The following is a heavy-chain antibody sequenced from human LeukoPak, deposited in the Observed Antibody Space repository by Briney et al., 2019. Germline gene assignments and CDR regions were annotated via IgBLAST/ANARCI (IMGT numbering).Heavy chain of an antibody. D-gene: IGHD3-10*01. CDR3: ARRVPSGSGSYDFDY. CDR1: GGSISSDSYY. J-gene: IGHJ4*02. Sequence: SETLSLTCTVSGGSISSDSYYWGWIRHPPGKGLEWLGSINYSGTTYYNPSLKSRVTISVDTSKNQFSLKVSSVTAADTAVYYCARRVPSGSGSYDFDYWGQGTLVTVSS. V-gene: IGHV4-39*01. CDR2: INYSGTT.